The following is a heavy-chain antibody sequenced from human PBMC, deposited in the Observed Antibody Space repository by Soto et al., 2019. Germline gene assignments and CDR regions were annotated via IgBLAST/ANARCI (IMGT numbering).Heavy chain of an antibody. V-gene: IGHV3-72*01. D-gene: IGHD3-3*01. Sequence: EVQLVESGGGLVQPGGSLRLSCAASGFTFSDHYMDWVRQAPGKGLEWVGLIRNKANGDTTHYAAAVKARYTISRDDSKNSEYLEMNSPKADDTAVYYGVRTPECDYWGQGTLVTVSS. CDR1: GFTFSDHY. CDR2: IRNKANGDTT. CDR3: VRTPECDY. J-gene: IGHJ4*02.